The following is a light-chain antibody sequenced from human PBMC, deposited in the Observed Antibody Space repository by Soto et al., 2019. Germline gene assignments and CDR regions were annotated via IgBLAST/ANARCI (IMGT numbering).Light chain of an antibody. CDR3: QQYYKWPPET. V-gene: IGKV3-15*01. Sequence: EIVMTQSPATLSVSPGERATLSCRASESVGSNLAWYQQKPGQAPRLLIHGASKRATGIPARFSGSGSGTEFTLTISSPQSEDFAVYYCQQYYKWPPETFGQGTKVDIK. CDR2: GAS. J-gene: IGKJ2*01. CDR1: ESVGSN.